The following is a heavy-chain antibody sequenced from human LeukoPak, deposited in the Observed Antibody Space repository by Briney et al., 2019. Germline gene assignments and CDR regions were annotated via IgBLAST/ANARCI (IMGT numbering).Heavy chain of an antibody. CDR3: ATYGSGSYYYYYYYMDV. D-gene: IGHD3-10*01. V-gene: IGHV3-30*02. CDR1: GFTFSSYG. J-gene: IGHJ6*03. CDR2: IRYDGSNK. Sequence: GGSLRLSCAASGFTFSSYGMHWVRQAPGKGLEWVAFIRYDGSNKYYADSVKGRFTISRDNSKNTLYLQMNSLRAEDTAVYYCATYGSGSYYYYYYYMDVWGKGTTVTISS.